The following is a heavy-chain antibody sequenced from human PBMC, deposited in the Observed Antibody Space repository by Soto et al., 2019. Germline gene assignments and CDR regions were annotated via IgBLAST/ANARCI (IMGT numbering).Heavy chain of an antibody. CDR2: VSGSGGRT. CDR3: AKDGGVGSYTAPNY. CDR1: GFTFSIYA. J-gene: IGHJ4*02. D-gene: IGHD3-10*01. V-gene: IGHV3-23*01. Sequence: GGSLRLSCTASGFTFSIYAMSWVRQAPGKGLEWVSGVSGSGGRTHYADSVKGRFTISRDNSKNTLYLQMNGLRAEDTAVYYCAKDGGVGSYTAPNYWGQGTLVTVSS.